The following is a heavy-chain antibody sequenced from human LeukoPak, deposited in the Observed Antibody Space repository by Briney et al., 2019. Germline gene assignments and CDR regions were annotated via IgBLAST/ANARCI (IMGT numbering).Heavy chain of an antibody. J-gene: IGHJ4*02. V-gene: IGHV1-2*02. D-gene: IGHD3-22*01. CDR1: GYTFTGYY. Sequence: AASVKVSCKASGYTFTGYYMHWVRQAPGQGLEWMGWINPNSGGTNYAQKFQGRVTMTRDTSISTAYMELSRLRSDDTAVYYCARDKRGAMIEDDYWGQGTLVTVSS. CDR3: ARDKRGAMIEDDY. CDR2: INPNSGGT.